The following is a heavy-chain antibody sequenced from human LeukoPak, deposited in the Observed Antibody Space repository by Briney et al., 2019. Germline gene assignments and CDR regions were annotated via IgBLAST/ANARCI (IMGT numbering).Heavy chain of an antibody. CDR1: GDSISSYY. J-gene: IGHJ5*02. D-gene: IGHD3-22*01. CDR3: ARLYYDSSRYPNWFDP. CDR2: IYYSGST. V-gene: IGHV4-59*08. Sequence: SETLSLTCTVSGDSISSYYWSRVRQPPGKGLEWIGYIYYSGSTNYNPSLKSRVTISVDTSKNQFSLKLSSVTAADTAVYYCARLYYDSSRYPNWFDPWGQGTLVTVSS.